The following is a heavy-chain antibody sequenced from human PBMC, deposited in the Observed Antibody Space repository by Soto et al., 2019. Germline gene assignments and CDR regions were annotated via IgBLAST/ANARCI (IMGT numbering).Heavy chain of an antibody. Sequence: GGSLRLSCAASGFTFSSYAMHWVRQAPGKGLEWVEVISYDGSNKYYADSVKGRFTISRDNSKNTLYLQMNSLRAEDTAVYYCARDLYGDYWGQGTLVTVSS. D-gene: IGHD3-16*01. CDR2: ISYDGSNK. CDR3: ARDLYGDY. CDR1: GFTFSSYA. J-gene: IGHJ4*02. V-gene: IGHV3-30-3*01.